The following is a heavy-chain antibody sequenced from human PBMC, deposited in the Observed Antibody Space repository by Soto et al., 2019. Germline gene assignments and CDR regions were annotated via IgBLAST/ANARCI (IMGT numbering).Heavy chain of an antibody. D-gene: IGHD3-3*01. CDR2: ISSSSSYI. CDR1: GFTFSSYS. J-gene: IGHJ5*02. Sequence: GGSLRLSCAASGFTFSSYSMNWVRQAPGKGLEWVSSISSSSSYIYYADSVKGRFTISRDNAKNSLYLQMNSLRAEDTAVYYCARVFDFWSVPATENWFDPWGQGTLVTVSS. V-gene: IGHV3-21*01. CDR3: ARVFDFWSVPATENWFDP.